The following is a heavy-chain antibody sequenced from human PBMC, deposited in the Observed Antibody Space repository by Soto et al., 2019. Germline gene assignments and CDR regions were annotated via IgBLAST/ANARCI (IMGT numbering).Heavy chain of an antibody. D-gene: IGHD3-22*01. V-gene: IGHV4-61*01. CDR3: ARDFYDSSDYPYYYYYGMDV. J-gene: IGHJ6*02. Sequence: QVQLQESGPGLVKPSETLSLTCTVSGGSVSSGSYYWSWIRQPPGKGLEWIGYIYYSGSTNYNPSLKSRVTISVDTSKNQFSLKLSSVTAADTAVYYCARDFYDSSDYPYYYYYGMDVWGQGTTVTVSS. CDR1: GGSVSSGSYY. CDR2: IYYSGST.